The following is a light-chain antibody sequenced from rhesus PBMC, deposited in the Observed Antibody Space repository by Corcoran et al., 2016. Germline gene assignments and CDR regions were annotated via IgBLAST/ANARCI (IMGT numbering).Light chain of an antibody. CDR3: QHYNSYPYS. V-gene: IGKV1-25*01. CDR2: VTS. CDR1: QDIRSH. Sequence: DIQMTQSPSSPSASVGDRVTITCRASQDIRSHLSWFQQKPRQAPKLLIHVTSTVESGVPSRFSGSAFGTHFTPTSSSLQPEDFATYFCQHYNSYPYSFGQGTRVEIK. J-gene: IGKJ2*01.